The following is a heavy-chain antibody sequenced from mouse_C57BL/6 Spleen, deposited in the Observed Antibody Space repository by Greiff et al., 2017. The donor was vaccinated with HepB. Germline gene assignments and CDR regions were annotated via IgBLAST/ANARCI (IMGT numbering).Heavy chain of an antibody. CDR2: ISSGGSYT. Sequence: EVHLVESGGDLVKPGGSLKLSCAASGFTFSSYGMSWVRQTPDKRLEWVATISSGGSYTYYPDSVKGRFTISRDNAKNTLYLQMSSLKSEDTAMYYCARQGGNDAMDYWGQGTSVTVSS. J-gene: IGHJ4*01. D-gene: IGHD2-1*01. CDR1: GFTFSSYG. CDR3: ARQGGNDAMDY. V-gene: IGHV5-6*01.